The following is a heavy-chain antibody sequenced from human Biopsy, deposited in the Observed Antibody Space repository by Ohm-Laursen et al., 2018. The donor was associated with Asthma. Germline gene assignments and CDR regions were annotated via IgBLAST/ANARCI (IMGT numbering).Heavy chain of an antibody. V-gene: IGHV3-30-3*01. D-gene: IGHD3-3*01. J-gene: IGHJ4*02. Sequence: SLRLSCAASGFTFRSYAMHWVRQAPGKGLEWVAVGGSYYDGGLKYYADSVNGRFTVSRDDSKNTLYLQMNSLRPDDTAVYYCARDVMEWYLPAFDFWGRGTLVTVSS. CDR1: GFTFRSYA. CDR3: ARDVMEWYLPAFDF. CDR2: GGSYYDGGLK.